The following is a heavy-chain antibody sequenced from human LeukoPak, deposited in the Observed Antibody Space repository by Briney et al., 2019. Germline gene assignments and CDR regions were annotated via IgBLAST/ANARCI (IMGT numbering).Heavy chain of an antibody. CDR1: GGSISSGDYY. Sequence: SETLSLTCTVSGGSISSGDYYWSWIRQPPGKGLEWIGSIYYSGSTYYNPSLKSRVSVSVDTSKNQFSLKVSSVTAADTAVYYCARLVGAATDPFDYWGQGTLVTVSS. CDR3: ARLVGAATDPFDY. CDR2: IYYSGST. D-gene: IGHD2-15*01. V-gene: IGHV4-39*01. J-gene: IGHJ4*02.